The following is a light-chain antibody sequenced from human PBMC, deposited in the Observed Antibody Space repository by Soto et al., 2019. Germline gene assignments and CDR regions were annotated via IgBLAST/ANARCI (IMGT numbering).Light chain of an antibody. CDR2: DAS. J-gene: IGKJ4*01. Sequence: EIGLTQAPGILSLSPGERATLSCRARQSVSSNYSVWLQQKPGQAPRLVIYDASIRATGIPDRFSGSGSGTDFTLTISGLEPEDFAVYYCYQFGRAPLTFGGGTKVEIK. V-gene: IGKV3-20*01. CDR3: YQFGRAPLT. CDR1: QSVSSNY.